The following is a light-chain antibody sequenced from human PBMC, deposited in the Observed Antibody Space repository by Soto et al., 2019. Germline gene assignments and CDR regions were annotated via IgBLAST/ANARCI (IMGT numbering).Light chain of an antibody. CDR2: DAS. Sequence: EIVLTQSPATLSLSPGERATLSCRASQSVSSYLAWYQQKPGQAPRLLIYDASNRATGIPARFSGSGSGTDFALTISSLDPEDFAVYYCQQRSFLYTFGQGTEVEIK. CDR1: QSVSSY. V-gene: IGKV3-11*01. CDR3: QQRSFLYT. J-gene: IGKJ2*01.